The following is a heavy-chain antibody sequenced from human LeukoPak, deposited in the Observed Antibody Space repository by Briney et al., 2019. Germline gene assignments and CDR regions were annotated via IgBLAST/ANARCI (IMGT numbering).Heavy chain of an antibody. V-gene: IGHV4-38-2*01. CDR2: IYHSGNT. Sequence: PSETLSLTCAVSGYSISSGDYWGWIRQSPGKGLEWLGSIYHSGNTHYNPSVKSRVTISVDTPKNQFSLSLNSVTAADTAVYYCARNHSTQGYFDYWGQGTLVTVSS. J-gene: IGHJ4*02. CDR1: GYSISSGDY. CDR3: ARNHSTQGYFDY. D-gene: IGHD2-2*01.